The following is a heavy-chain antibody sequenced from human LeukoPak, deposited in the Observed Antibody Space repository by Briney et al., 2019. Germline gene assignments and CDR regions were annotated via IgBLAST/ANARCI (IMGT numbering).Heavy chain of an antibody. V-gene: IGHV3-23*01. J-gene: IGHJ4*02. Sequence: GGSLRLSRAASGFTFSSYAMSWVRQAPGKGLEWVSAIGGSGGGTFYADSVQGRFTISRDNSKTTLYLQMNSLRAEDTAVYYCARDLKYYFDTSGYPGYFFDYWGQGTLVTVSS. D-gene: IGHD3-22*01. CDR3: ARDLKYYFDTSGYPGYFFDY. CDR1: GFTFSSYA. CDR2: IGGSGGGT.